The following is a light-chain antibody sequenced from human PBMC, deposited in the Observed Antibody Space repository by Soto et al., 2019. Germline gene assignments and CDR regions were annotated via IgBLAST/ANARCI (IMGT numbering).Light chain of an antibody. CDR1: QSVSNY. CDR3: HQRSNWPPWT. Sequence: EIVLTQSTATLSLSPGERATLSCRSSQSVSNYLAWYQQKPGQAPRLLIYDASNRATGIPARFSGGGSGTDFTLTISSLEPEDFAVYYCHQRSNWPPWTFGQGTKVDI. J-gene: IGKJ1*01. CDR2: DAS. V-gene: IGKV3-11*01.